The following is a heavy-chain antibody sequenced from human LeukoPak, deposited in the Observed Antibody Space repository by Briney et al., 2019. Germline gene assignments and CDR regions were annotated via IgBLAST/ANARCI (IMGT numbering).Heavy chain of an antibody. CDR2: INPTSGNT. CDR3: ARDREGVEAAYNWFDP. V-gene: IGHV1-2*02. CDR1: GYTFTGYY. J-gene: IGHJ5*02. Sequence: GASVKVSCKASGYTFTGYYMHWVRQAPGQGLEWMGWINPTSGNTNFAQKFQGRVTMTRDTAISTAYMELSRLRSDDTAVYYCARDREGVEAAYNWFDPWGQGTLVTVSS. D-gene: IGHD3-10*01.